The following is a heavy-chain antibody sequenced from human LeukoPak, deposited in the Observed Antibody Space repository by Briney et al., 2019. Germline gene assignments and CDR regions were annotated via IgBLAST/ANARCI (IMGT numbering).Heavy chain of an antibody. CDR2: IYTSGST. CDR3: ARQLGYSSSWYNY. CDR1: GGSISSGSYY. J-gene: IGHJ4*02. Sequence: SETLSLTCTVSGGSISSGSYYWSWIRQPAGKGLEWIGRIYTSGSTNYNPSLKSRVTISVDTSKNQFSLKLSSVTAADTAVYYCARQLGYSSSWYNYWGQGTLVTVSS. V-gene: IGHV4-61*02. D-gene: IGHD6-13*01.